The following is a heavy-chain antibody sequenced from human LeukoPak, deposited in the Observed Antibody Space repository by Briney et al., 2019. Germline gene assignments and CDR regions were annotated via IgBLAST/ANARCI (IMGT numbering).Heavy chain of an antibody. CDR2: IYTSGST. CDR1: GGSFSGYY. J-gene: IGHJ3*02. D-gene: IGHD3-9*01. Sequence: NPSETLSLTCAVYGGSFSGYYWSWIRQPAGKGLEWIGRIYTSGSTNYNPSLKSRVTISVDTSKNQFSLKLSSVTAADTAVYYCARDKEYYDILTGYYKTDAFDIWGQGTMVTVSS. CDR3: ARDKEYYDILTGYYKTDAFDI. V-gene: IGHV4-4*07.